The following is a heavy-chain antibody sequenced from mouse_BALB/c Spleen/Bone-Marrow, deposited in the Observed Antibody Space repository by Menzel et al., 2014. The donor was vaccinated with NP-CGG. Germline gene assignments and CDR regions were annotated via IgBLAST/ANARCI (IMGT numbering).Heavy chain of an antibody. CDR2: IWSDGNT. J-gene: IGHJ4*01. CDR3: ARNPYGNYAMDY. V-gene: IGHV2-6*02. Sequence: VELMESGPGLVAPSQSLSITCTVSGFSLTNYGVHWVRQPPGKGLEWLVVIWSDGNTTYNSALKSRLSISKDNSKSQVFLKMNSLQTDDTAMYYCARNPYGNYAMDYWGQGTSVTVSS. CDR1: GFSLTNYG. D-gene: IGHD2-10*02.